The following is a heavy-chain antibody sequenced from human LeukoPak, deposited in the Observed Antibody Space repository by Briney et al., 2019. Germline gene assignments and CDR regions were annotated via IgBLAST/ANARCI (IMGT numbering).Heavy chain of an antibody. V-gene: IGHV4-4*07. CDR2: IYTSGST. CDR3: ARDCSSTSCYMAPEDDY. D-gene: IGHD2-2*02. CDR1: GGSISSYY. J-gene: IGHJ4*02. Sequence: PSETLSLTCTVSGGSISSYYWSWIRQPAGKGLEWIGRIYTSGSTNYNPSLKSRVTMSVDTSKNQFSLKLSSVTAADTAVYYCARDCSSTSCYMAPEDDYWGQGTLVTVSS.